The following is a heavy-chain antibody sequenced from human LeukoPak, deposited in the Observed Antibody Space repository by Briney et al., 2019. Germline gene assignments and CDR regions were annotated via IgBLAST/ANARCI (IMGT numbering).Heavy chain of an antibody. V-gene: IGHV1-8*01. CDR2: MNPRTGDR. J-gene: IGHJ4*02. Sequence: ASVKVSCKASGYTFTSHDINWVRQASGQGPEWMGWMNPRTGDRGYAQKFQGRVTMTTDTSTSTAYMELRSLRSDDTAVYYCARDWWVERVLVAGITMIDNQPPQFDYWGQGTLVTVSS. CDR3: ARDWWVERVLVAGITMIDNQPPQFDY. CDR1: GYTFTSHD. D-gene: IGHD3-22*01.